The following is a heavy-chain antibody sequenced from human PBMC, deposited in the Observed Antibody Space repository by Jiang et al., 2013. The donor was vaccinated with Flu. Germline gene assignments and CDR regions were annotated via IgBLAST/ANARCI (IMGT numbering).Heavy chain of an antibody. D-gene: IGHD6-6*01. J-gene: IGHJ5*02. V-gene: IGHV4-39*07. Sequence: SLTCTVSGGSISSYSDYVGLDPHAPRKGPEWIATIYYTGSTYYNPSLKSRVTISVDMSKNHFSLNLISVTAADTAMYYCARNSSSSPWFDPWGQGTLVIVSS. CDR3: ARNSSSSPWFDP. CDR1: GGSISSYSDY. CDR2: IYYTGST.